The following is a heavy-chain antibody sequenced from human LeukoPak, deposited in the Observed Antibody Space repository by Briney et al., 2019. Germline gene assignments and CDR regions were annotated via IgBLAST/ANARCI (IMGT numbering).Heavy chain of an antibody. D-gene: IGHD3-16*01. Sequence: ASVKVSCKASGYTFTSYGISWVRQAPGQGLEWMGWISAYNGDTNYAQKLQGRVTMTTDTSTTTAYMSLRSRRSDDTAVYYCARVGTGDYIYYWGQGTQVTVSS. V-gene: IGHV1-18*01. CDR1: GYTFTSYG. J-gene: IGHJ4*02. CDR2: ISAYNGDT. CDR3: ARVGTGDYIYY.